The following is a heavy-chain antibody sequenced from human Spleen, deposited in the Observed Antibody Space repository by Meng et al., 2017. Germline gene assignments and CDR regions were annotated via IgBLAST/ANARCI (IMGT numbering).Heavy chain of an antibody. CDR2: IKPQSGDT. CDR3: ARDEDISAAGYLFGDY. D-gene: IGHD6-13*01. CDR1: GYTFSRSG. J-gene: IGHJ4*01. V-gene: IGHV1-2*06. Sequence: ASVKVSCKASGYTFSRSGISWVRQAPGQGLEWMGHIKPQSGDTLYAQKFQGRVSMTRDTSISTAYVELSGLTSDDTAVYYCARDEDISAAGYLFGDYWGHGTLVTVSS.